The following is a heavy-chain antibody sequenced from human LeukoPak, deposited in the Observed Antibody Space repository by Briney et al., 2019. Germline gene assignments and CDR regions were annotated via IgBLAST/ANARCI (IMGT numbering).Heavy chain of an antibody. D-gene: IGHD2-15*01. J-gene: IGHJ4*02. CDR1: GYTFTSYD. Sequence: ASVKVSCKASGYTFTSYDINWVRHATGQGLEWMGWMNPNSGNTGYAQKFQGRVTMTRDTSISTAYMELSRLRSDDTAVYYCARGGRGRSVAATNYWGQGTLVTVSS. V-gene: IGHV1-8*01. CDR2: MNPNSGNT. CDR3: ARGGRGRSVAATNY.